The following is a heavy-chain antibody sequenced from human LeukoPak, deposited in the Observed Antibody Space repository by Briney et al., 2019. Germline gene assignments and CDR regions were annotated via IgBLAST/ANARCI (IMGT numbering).Heavy chain of an antibody. CDR3: ARGPLEGAMIVVVIVLDY. V-gene: IGHV1-2*02. CDR2: INPNSGGT. D-gene: IGHD3-22*01. J-gene: IGHJ4*02. CDR1: GYTFTGYY. Sequence: ASVKVSCKASGYTFTGYYMHWVRQAPGQGLEWMGWINPNSGGTNYAQKFQGRVTMTRDTSISTAYMELSRLRSDDTAVYYCARGPLEGAMIVVVIVLDYWGQGTLVTVSS.